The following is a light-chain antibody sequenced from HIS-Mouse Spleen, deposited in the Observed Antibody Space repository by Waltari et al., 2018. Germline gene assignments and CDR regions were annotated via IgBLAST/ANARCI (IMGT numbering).Light chain of an antibody. V-gene: IGLV2-11*01. Sequence: QSALTQPRSVSGSPGQSVTISCTGTSSDVGGYNYVSWYQQHPGNAPKLMIYDVSKRPSGVPNRFSGSKSGKTASLTISGLQAEDEADYYCCSYAGSYTWVFGGGTKLTVL. CDR1: SSDVGGYNY. CDR2: DVS. CDR3: CSYAGSYTWV. J-gene: IGLJ3*02.